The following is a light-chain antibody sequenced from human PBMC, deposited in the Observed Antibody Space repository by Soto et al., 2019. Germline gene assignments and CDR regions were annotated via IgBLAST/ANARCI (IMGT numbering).Light chain of an antibody. J-gene: IGLJ1*01. Sequence: QSVVTQPPSVSGAPGQRVTISCTGSTSNIGAGYDVHWFQQLPGTAPRLLIYNNNNRPSGVPDRFSGSKSGTSASLAITGLQAEDEADYYCQPFDTNLSDYVFGTGTKLTVL. CDR1: TSNIGAGYD. CDR2: NNN. CDR3: QPFDTNLSDYV. V-gene: IGLV1-40*02.